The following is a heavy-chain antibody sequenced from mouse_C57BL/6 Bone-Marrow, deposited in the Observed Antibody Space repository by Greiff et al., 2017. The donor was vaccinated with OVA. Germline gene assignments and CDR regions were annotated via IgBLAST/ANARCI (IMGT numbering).Heavy chain of an antibody. Sequence: QVQLQQPGAELVKPGASVKLSCKASGYTFTSYWMHWVKQRPGQGLEWIGMIHPNSGSTNYNEKFKSKATLTVDKSSSTAYMQLSSLTSEDSAVYYGARRGVITTVVATLDYWGQGTTLTVSS. V-gene: IGHV1-64*01. J-gene: IGHJ2*01. CDR3: ARRGVITTVVATLDY. D-gene: IGHD1-1*01. CDR1: GYTFTSYW. CDR2: IHPNSGST.